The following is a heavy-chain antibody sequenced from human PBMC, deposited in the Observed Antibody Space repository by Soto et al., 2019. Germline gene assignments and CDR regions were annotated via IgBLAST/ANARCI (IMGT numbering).Heavy chain of an antibody. V-gene: IGHV3-72*01. CDR2: IRRKANSYTT. CDR1: GLIFSDYH. D-gene: IGHD6-19*01. CDR3: AMLGGWSGGSSGMDV. J-gene: IGHJ6*02. Sequence: EVQLVESGGGLVQPGGSPRLSCAASGLIFSDYHMDWVRQAPGQGLEWVGRIRRKANSYTTEYAASVKGRFTISRDDSKNALYLQMNSLKSEDTAVYYCAMLGGWSGGSSGMDVWGQGTTVTVSS.